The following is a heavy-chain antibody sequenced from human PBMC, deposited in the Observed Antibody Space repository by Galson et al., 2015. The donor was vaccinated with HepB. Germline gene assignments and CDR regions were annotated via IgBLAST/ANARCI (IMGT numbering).Heavy chain of an antibody. CDR3: ATESARRAPPPGFDY. J-gene: IGHJ4*02. V-gene: IGHV3-9*01. Sequence: SLRLSCAASGFTFDRYAMHWVRQAPGKGLEWVSGISWNSDTIGYADSVQGRFTISRDNSKNTLYLQMNSLRAEDTAVYYCATESARRAPPPGFDYWGQGTLVTVSS. CDR1: GFTFDRYA. CDR2: ISWNSDTI.